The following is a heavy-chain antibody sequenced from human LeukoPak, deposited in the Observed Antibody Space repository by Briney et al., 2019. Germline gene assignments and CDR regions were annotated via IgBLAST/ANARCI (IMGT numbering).Heavy chain of an antibody. V-gene: IGHV4-34*01. Sequence: SETLSLTCAVYGGSFSGYYWSWIRQPPGKGLEWIGYIYHSGSTYYNPSLKSRVTISVDRSKNQFSLKLSSVTAADTAVYYCASSTVTTWPLFDYWGQGTLVTVSS. D-gene: IGHD4-17*01. CDR1: GGSFSGYY. J-gene: IGHJ4*02. CDR2: IYHSGST. CDR3: ASSTVTTWPLFDY.